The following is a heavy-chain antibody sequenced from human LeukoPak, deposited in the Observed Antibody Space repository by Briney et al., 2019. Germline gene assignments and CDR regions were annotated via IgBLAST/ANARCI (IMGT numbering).Heavy chain of an antibody. V-gene: IGHV1-18*01. CDR2: ISAYNGNT. D-gene: IGHD3-10*01. CDR1: GYTFTSYG. Sequence: ASVKVSCKASGYTFTSYGISWVRQAPGQGLEWMGWISAYNGNTNYAQKLQGRVTMTTDTSTSTAYMELSSLRSEDTAVYYCASGFVSVSGSYSHYYYYGMDVRGQGTTVTVSS. J-gene: IGHJ6*02. CDR3: ASGFVSVSGSYSHYYYYGMDV.